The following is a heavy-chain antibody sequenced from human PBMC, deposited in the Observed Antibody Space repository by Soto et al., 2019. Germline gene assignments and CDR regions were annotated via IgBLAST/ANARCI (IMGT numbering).Heavy chain of an antibody. CDR1: GFTFSDSA. Sequence: GGSLRLSCAASGFTFSDSALHWVRQASGKGLEWVGRIRRKANNYATTYAASVEGRFAISRDDSKNTAYLQMNSLKTEDTAIYYCPGGIDVWRGYPRYYLASWGHGALVT. CDR2: IRRKANNYAT. J-gene: IGHJ4*01. V-gene: IGHV3-73*01. D-gene: IGHD3-3*01. CDR3: PGGIDVWRGYPRYYLAS.